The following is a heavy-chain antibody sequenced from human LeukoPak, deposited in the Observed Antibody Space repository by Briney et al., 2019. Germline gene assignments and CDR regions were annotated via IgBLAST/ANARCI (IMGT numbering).Heavy chain of an antibody. CDR2: TYQRSKWYN. J-gene: IGHJ4*02. V-gene: IGHV6-1*01. Sequence: SQTLSLTCAISGDSVSINSAAWNWIRQSPSRGLEWLGRTYQRSKWYNDYAVSVKSRITINPDISKNQFSLQLDSVTPEDTAVYYCARSPSPYSSGWYFDYWGQGTLVTVSS. CDR1: GDSVSINSAA. D-gene: IGHD6-19*01. CDR3: ARSPSPYSSGWYFDY.